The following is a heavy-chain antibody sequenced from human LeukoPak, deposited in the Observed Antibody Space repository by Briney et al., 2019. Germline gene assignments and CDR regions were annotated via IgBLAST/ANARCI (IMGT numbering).Heavy chain of an antibody. CDR1: GGSISSGSYY. D-gene: IGHD3-22*01. Sequence: SQTQSLTCTVSGGSISSGSYYWSWIRQPAGKGLEWIGRIYTSGSTNYNPSLKSRVTISVDTSKNQFSLKLSSVTAADTAVYYCARGTMTDAFDIWGQGTMVTVSS. CDR3: ARGTMTDAFDI. V-gene: IGHV4-61*02. J-gene: IGHJ3*02. CDR2: IYTSGST.